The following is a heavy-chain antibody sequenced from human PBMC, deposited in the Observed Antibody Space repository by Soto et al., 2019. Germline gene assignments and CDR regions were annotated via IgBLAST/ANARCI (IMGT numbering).Heavy chain of an antibody. CDR3: ARDREIAAAGTPDAFDI. Sequence: QVQLQESGPGLVKPSGTLSLTCAVSGGSISSSNWWSWVRQPPGKGLEWIGEIYHSGSTNYNPSLKSRVTISVDKSKNQFSLKLSSVTAADTAMYYCARDREIAAAGTPDAFDIWGQGTMVTVSS. J-gene: IGHJ3*02. CDR1: GGSISSSNW. D-gene: IGHD6-13*01. CDR2: IYHSGST. V-gene: IGHV4-4*02.